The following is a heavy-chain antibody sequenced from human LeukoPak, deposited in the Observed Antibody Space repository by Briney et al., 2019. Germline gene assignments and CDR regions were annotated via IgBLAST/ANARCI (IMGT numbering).Heavy chain of an antibody. CDR2: ISPYNDNT. CDR1: GYTFTSYG. V-gene: IGHV1-18*01. CDR3: ARGGTSGWRTPNDDY. J-gene: IGHJ4*02. Sequence: VASVKVSCKASGYTFTSYGISWVRQAPGQGLEWMGWISPYNDNTNYAQKLQGRVTMTTETSTSTAYMELRSLRSDDTAVYYCARGGTSGWRTPNDDYWGQGTLVTVSS. D-gene: IGHD6-19*01.